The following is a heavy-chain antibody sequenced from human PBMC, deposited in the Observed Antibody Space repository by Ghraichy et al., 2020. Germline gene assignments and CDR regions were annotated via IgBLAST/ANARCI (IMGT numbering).Heavy chain of an antibody. V-gene: IGHV4-59*01. Sequence: SQTLSLTCTVSGGSISSYYWSWIRQPPGKGLEWIGYIYYSGSTNYNPSLKSRVTMSIDTSKNQFSLKLSSVTAADTAVYYCARGYYYDFDYWGQGTLVTVSS. D-gene: IGHD3-10*01. J-gene: IGHJ4*02. CDR1: GGSISSYY. CDR3: ARGYYYDFDY. CDR2: IYYSGST.